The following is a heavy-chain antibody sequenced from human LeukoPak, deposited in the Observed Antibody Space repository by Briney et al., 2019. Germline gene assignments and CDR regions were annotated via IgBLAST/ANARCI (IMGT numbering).Heavy chain of an antibody. V-gene: IGHV4-61*02. CDR1: GDSIGRGSYY. CDR2: IFSTGST. D-gene: IGHD5-18*01. Sequence: PSETLSLTCAVSGDSIGRGSYYWGWIRQPAGKAPEWIGRIFSTGSTSYNPSLKSRVTILVDTSKNQFSLNLSSVTAADTAVYYCARDICGYNYGCFDSWGQGTLVTVSS. J-gene: IGHJ4*02. CDR3: ARDICGYNYGCFDS.